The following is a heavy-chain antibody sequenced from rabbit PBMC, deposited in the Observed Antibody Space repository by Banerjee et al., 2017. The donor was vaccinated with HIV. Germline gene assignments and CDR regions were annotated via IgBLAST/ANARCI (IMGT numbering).Heavy chain of an antibody. J-gene: IGHJ4*01. CDR2: IYAGSSGRT. CDR3: ARDNSGWGVMDL. Sequence: QEQLEESGGDLVKPGASLTLTCTASGFDLSSYYYMCWVRQAPGKGLEWIGCIYAGSSGRTYYASWAKGRFTISKTSSTTVTLQMTSLTAADTATYFCARDNSGWGVMDLWGPGTLVTVS. V-gene: IGHV1S45*01. D-gene: IGHD4-1*01. CDR1: GFDLSSYYY.